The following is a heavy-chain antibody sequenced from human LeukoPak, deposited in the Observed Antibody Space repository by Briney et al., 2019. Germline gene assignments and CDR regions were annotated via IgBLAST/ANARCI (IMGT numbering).Heavy chain of an antibody. CDR3: AGTYYDFWSGYPDFDY. J-gene: IGHJ4*02. CDR2: IYHSGST. V-gene: IGHV4-38-2*01. D-gene: IGHD3-3*01. Sequence: SETLSLTYAVSGYSISSGYYWGWIRQPPGKGLEWIGSIYHSGSTYYNPSLKSRVTISVDTSKNQFSLKLSSVTAADTAVYYCAGTYYDFWSGYPDFDYWGQGTLVTVSS. CDR1: GYSISSGYY.